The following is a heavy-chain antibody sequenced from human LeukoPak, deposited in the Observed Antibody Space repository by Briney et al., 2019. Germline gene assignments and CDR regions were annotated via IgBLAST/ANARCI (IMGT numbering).Heavy chain of an antibody. CDR2: ISYDGSNK. CDR3: ARDRKGALNYGMDV. V-gene: IGHV3-30*04. CDR1: GFTFSSYA. J-gene: IGHJ6*02. Sequence: GGSLRLSCAASGFTFSSYAMHWVRQAPGKGLEWVAVISYDGSNKYYADSVKGRFTISRVNSKNTLYLQMNSLRAEDTAVYYCARDRKGALNYGMDVWGQGTTVTVSS.